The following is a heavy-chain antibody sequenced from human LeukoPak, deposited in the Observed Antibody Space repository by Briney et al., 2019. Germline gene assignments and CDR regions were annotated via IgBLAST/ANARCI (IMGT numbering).Heavy chain of an antibody. Sequence: AGGSLILSCAASGFTFSSYEMNWVRQAPGKGLEWVSYISSIGSTIYYADSVKGRFTISRDNAKNSLYLQMNSLRAEDTAVYYCAPIGWFDPWGQGTLVTVSS. D-gene: IGHD2-15*01. V-gene: IGHV3-48*03. CDR2: ISSIGSTI. CDR3: APIGWFDP. CDR1: GFTFSSYE. J-gene: IGHJ5*02.